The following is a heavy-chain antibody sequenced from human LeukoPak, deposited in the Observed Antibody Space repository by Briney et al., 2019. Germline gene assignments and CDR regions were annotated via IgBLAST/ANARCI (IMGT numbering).Heavy chain of an antibody. J-gene: IGHJ5*02. CDR2: ITHSGST. CDR3: AIHIVVVPAAKKKSWFDP. D-gene: IGHD2-2*01. V-gene: IGHV4-34*01. Sequence: KPSETLSLTCTVSGGSFSCYSWSWIRQPPGRGLEWIGKITHSGSTNYNPSLKSRVTISVDTSKNQFSLKLSSVTAADTAVYYCAIHIVVVPAAKKKSWFDPWGQGTLVTVSS. CDR1: GGSFSCYS.